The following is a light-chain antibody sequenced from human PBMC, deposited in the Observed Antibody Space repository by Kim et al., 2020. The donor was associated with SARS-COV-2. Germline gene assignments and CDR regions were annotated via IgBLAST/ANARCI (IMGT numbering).Light chain of an antibody. V-gene: IGLV2-14*03. CDR3: SSYTSSSTLV. J-gene: IGLJ3*02. CDR2: DVS. CDR1: SSDVGGYNY. Sequence: QSALTQPASVSGSPGQSITISCTGTSSDVGGYNYVSWYQQHPGKAPKLMIYDVSNRPSGVSNRFSGSKSGNTASLTISGLQAEDEADYYGSSYTSSSTLVFGGGTQRTV.